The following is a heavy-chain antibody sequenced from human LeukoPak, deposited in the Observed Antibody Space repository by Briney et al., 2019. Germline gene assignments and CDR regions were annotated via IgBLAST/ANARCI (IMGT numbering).Heavy chain of an antibody. Sequence: SETLSLTCTVSGGSIISSSYYWGWFRQPPGKGLEWIGSIYHSGSTYYNPSLKSRVTISVDTSTNQFSLKLSSVTAADTAVYYCARRDFWSGRSGFDPWGQGTLVTVSS. CDR1: GGSIISSSYY. D-gene: IGHD3-3*01. CDR3: ARRDFWSGRSGFDP. J-gene: IGHJ5*02. CDR2: IYHSGST. V-gene: IGHV4-39*01.